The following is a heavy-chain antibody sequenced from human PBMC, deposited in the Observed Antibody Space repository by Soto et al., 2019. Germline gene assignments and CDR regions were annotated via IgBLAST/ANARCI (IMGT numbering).Heavy chain of an antibody. CDR1: GFTFSSYA. CDR3: AKGIGPGSYYADYYFDY. J-gene: IGHJ4*02. D-gene: IGHD1-26*01. CDR2: ISGSGGST. Sequence: GGFLRLSCAASGFTFSSYAMSWVRQAPGKGLEWVSAISGSGGSTYYADSVKGRFTISRDNSKNTLYLQMNSLRAEDTAVYYCAKGIGPGSYYADYYFDYWGQGTLVTVSS. V-gene: IGHV3-23*01.